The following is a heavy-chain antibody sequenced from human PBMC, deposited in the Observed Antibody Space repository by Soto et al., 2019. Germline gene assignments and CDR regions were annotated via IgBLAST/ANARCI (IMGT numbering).Heavy chain of an antibody. CDR3: AGSGTTTSGSYYYYYGMDV. J-gene: IGHJ6*02. Sequence: QVQLVQSGAEVKKPGSSVKVSCKASGGTFSSYAISWVRQAPGQGLEGMGGIIPIFGTATYAQKFQGRVTITADESTSTAYMELSSLRSEDTAVYYCAGSGTTTSGSYYYYYGMDVWGQGTTVTVSS. V-gene: IGHV1-69*01. CDR2: IIPIFGTA. CDR1: GGTFSSYA. D-gene: IGHD1-7*01.